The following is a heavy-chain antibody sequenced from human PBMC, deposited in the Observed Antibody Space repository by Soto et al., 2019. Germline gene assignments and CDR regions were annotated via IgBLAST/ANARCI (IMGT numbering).Heavy chain of an antibody. V-gene: IGHV4-59*01. J-gene: IGHJ5*02. CDR3: ARGHEYSGWFDP. D-gene: IGHD2-21*01. CDR1: GGSISSYY. CDR2: IYYSGST. Sequence: SETLSLTCTVSGGSISSYYWSWIRQPPGKGLEWIGYIYYSGSTNYNPSLKSRVTISVDTSKNQFSLKLSSVTAADTAVYYCARGHEYSGWFDPWGQGTLVTVSS.